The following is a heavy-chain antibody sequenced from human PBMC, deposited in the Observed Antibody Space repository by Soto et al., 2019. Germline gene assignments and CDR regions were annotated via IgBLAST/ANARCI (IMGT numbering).Heavy chain of an antibody. CDR2: INHSGST. J-gene: IGHJ6*03. V-gene: IGHV4-34*01. Sequence: SETLSLTCAVYGGSFSGYYWSWIRQPPGKGLEWIGEINHSGSTNYNPSLKSRVTISVDTSKNQFPLKLSSVTAADTAVYYCARGGRTVTTDYYYYMDVWGKGTTVT. D-gene: IGHD4-17*01. CDR3: ARGGRTVTTDYYYYMDV. CDR1: GGSFSGYY.